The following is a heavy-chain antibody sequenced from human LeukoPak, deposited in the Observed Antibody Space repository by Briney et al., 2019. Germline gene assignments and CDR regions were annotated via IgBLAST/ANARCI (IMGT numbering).Heavy chain of an antibody. V-gene: IGHV1-46*01. CDR1: GYTFTSHY. CDR2: INPSGGST. J-gene: IGHJ5*02. CDR3: ARDRNWWQQLVHENWFDP. D-gene: IGHD6-13*01. Sequence: ASVKVSCKASGYTFTSHYMHWVRQAPGQGLEWMGIINPSGGSTSYAQKVQGRVTMTTDTSTSTAYMELRSLRSDDTAVYYCARDRNWWQQLVHENWFDPWGQGTLVTVSS.